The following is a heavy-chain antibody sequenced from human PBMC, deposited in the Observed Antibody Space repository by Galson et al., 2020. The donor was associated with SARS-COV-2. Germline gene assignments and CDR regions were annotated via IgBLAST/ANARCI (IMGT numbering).Heavy chain of an antibody. CDR2: IYSGGST. CDR3: ARGNGYNFDS. CDR1: GFTVSSNY. D-gene: IGHD5-12*01. V-gene: IGHV3-53*04. Sequence: GESLKISCAASGFTVSSNYMSWVRQAPGKGLEWVSVIYSGGSTYYADSVKGRFTISRHNSKNTLYLQMNSLRTEDTAVYYCARGNGYNFDSWGQGTLVTVSS. J-gene: IGHJ4*02.